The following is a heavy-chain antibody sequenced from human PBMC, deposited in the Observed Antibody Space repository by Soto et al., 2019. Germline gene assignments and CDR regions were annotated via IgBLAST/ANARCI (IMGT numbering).Heavy chain of an antibody. Sequence: PSETLSLTCTVSGGSISGSFWGWIRQTPGKGLEFIGYIYYTGSTNSNPSLNGRASISVDTSKNQISLKLWSVTAADTAVYYCAREVTNYDVLTGYYSGAIFDPWGQGTLVTVSS. D-gene: IGHD3-9*01. CDR1: GGSISGSF. CDR2: IYYTGST. J-gene: IGHJ5*02. CDR3: AREVTNYDVLTGYYSGAIFDP. V-gene: IGHV4-59*01.